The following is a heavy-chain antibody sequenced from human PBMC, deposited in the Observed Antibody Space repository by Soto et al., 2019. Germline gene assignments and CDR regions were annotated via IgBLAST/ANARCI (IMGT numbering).Heavy chain of an antibody. V-gene: IGHV1-18*04. CDR3: AREAGSGSFYPEDY. D-gene: IGHD1-26*01. J-gene: IGHJ4*02. Sequence: QVQLVQSGPVLKRPGASVRVSCKASGYIFNYFAITWVRQAPGQGLEYMGWISTYNGDTNYARMFQGRVTLTTETSTSTTYMELTNLRSDDTAVYYCAREAGSGSFYPEDYWGQGTLVTVSS. CDR2: ISTYNGDT. CDR1: GYIFNYFA.